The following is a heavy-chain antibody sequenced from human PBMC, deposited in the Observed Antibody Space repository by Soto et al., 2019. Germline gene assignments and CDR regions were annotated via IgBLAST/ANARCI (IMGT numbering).Heavy chain of an antibody. Sequence: QVHLVESGGGVVQPGRSLRLSCAASGFIFSTYGMHWVRQAPGKGLEWVAFIWYDGSNEYYGDSVKGRFTISRDNSKNTLHLQMSSLSAEDTAMYYCARAWRSSLPSAFDSWGQGTLVTVSS. CDR1: GFIFSTYG. J-gene: IGHJ4*02. CDR3: ARAWRSSLPSAFDS. CDR2: IWYDGSNE. D-gene: IGHD6-19*01. V-gene: IGHV3-33*01.